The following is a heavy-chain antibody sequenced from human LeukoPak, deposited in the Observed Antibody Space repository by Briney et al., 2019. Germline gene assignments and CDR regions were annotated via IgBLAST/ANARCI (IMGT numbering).Heavy chain of an antibody. CDR2: ISGSGGST. D-gene: IGHD3-10*01. Sequence: PGGSLRLSCAASGFTFSSYAMSWVRQAPGKGLEWVSAISGSGGSTYYADSVKGRFTISRDNSKNTLYLQMNSLRAEDTAVYYCAKDLQGGYYPYYFDYWGQGTLVTVSS. CDR1: GFTFSSYA. V-gene: IGHV3-23*01. CDR3: AKDLQGGYYPYYFDY. J-gene: IGHJ4*02.